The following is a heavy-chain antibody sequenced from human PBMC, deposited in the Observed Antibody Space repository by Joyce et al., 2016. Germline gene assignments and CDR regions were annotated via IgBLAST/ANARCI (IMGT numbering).Heavy chain of an antibody. CDR2: ISASGGST. CDR3: ATWAPTNYDFWSGYSYYFDN. Sequence: EVQLLESGGGLVQPGGSLRLSCAASGFTFSSYAMSWVRQAPGKGLDWVSTISASGGSTYYADSVKGRFTISRDNSEDSLYLHMNSLGAEDTAVYYCATWAPTNYDFWSGYSYYFDNWGQGTLVTVSS. D-gene: IGHD3-3*01. V-gene: IGHV3-23*01. CDR1: GFTFSSYA. J-gene: IGHJ4*02.